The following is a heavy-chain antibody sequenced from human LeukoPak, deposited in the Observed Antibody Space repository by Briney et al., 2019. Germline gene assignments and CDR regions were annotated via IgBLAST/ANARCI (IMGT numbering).Heavy chain of an antibody. CDR1: GGSISSSSYY. CDR3: ARRGLLIRAAFDI. V-gene: IGHV4-39*01. Sequence: SETLSLTCTVSGGSISSSSYYWGWIRQPPGKGLEWIGSIYYSGSTYYNPSLKSRVTISVDTSKNQFSLKLSSVTAADTAVYYCARRGLLIRAAFDICGQGTMVTVSS. D-gene: IGHD2-21*01. J-gene: IGHJ3*02. CDR2: IYYSGST.